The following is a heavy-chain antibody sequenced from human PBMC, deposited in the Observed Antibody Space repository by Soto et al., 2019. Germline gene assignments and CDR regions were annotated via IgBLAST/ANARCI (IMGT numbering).Heavy chain of an antibody. CDR3: ARHFVAVVIKGWGY. Sequence: PSETLSLTCTVSGESIDRSNYYWDWIRQPPGKGLEWIGTTYYNGNAYYNPSLKSRVTMSVDTSKNQFSLKLISVTAADTAVYYCARHFVAVVIKGWGYWGQGALVTVSS. CDR1: GESIDRSNYY. D-gene: IGHD3-22*01. J-gene: IGHJ4*02. V-gene: IGHV4-39*01. CDR2: TYYNGNA.